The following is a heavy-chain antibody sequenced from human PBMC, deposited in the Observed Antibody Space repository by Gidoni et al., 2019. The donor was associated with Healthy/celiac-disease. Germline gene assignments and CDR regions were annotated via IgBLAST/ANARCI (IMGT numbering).Heavy chain of an antibody. CDR1: GYPFTTYA. D-gene: IGHD2-15*01. Sequence: QVQLVQSGAEVKKPGPQLKVSSKASGYPFTTYAMHWVRQAPGQRLEWMGWINAGNGNTKYSQKFQGRVTITRDTSASTAYMELSSLRSEDTAVYYCASEGGRGYCSGGSCYAFDYWGQGTLVTVSS. V-gene: IGHV1-3*01. CDR3: ASEGGRGYCSGGSCYAFDY. CDR2: INAGNGNT. J-gene: IGHJ4*02.